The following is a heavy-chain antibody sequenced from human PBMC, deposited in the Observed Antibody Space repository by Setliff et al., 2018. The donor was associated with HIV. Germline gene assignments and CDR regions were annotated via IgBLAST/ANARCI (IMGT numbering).Heavy chain of an antibody. V-gene: IGHV4-31*03. CDR2: IYYSRST. D-gene: IGHD2-2*01. J-gene: IGHJ4*02. Sequence: PSETLSPTCTVSGDSISSGGFYWNWIRQHPGKGLEWIGYIYYSRSTYYNPSPKSRLTISVHTSKKQFSLRLSCVTAADTAVYYCASAPRDCGSTRSHYVFDYWGQGTLVTVSS. CDR3: ASAPRDCGSTRSHYVFDY. CDR1: GDSISSGGFY.